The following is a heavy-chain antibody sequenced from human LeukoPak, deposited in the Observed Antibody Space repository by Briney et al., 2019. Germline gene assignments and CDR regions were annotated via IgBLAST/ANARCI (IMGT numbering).Heavy chain of an antibody. J-gene: IGHJ3*02. Sequence: TGRSLRLSWAASGFTVSSYAISCVSHAARNWLGWLSSISGGGGSTSYADSVEGRFTISRDNTNKYLYLAMNSLRAEDTAVYYCPKDQKLGGYSSSWYHGPNDAFDIWGQGTMVTVSS. V-gene: IGHV3-23*01. D-gene: IGHD6-13*01. CDR2: ISGGGGST. CDR3: PKDQKLGGYSSSWYHGPNDAFDI. CDR1: GFTVSSYA.